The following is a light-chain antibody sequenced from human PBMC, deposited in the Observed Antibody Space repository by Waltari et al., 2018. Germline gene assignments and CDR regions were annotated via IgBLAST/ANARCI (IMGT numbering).Light chain of an antibody. J-gene: IGLJ3*02. Sequence: QSALTQPASVSGSPGQSITISCAGTSSDVGFYNYVSWYQQQPGKAPNLVIYDVFERPSGVSKRFPAAKSGNTASLTISGLQAEDEADYYCNSYAGSNSWVLGGGTRLTVL. CDR3: NSYAGSNSWV. V-gene: IGLV2-14*01. CDR2: DVF. CDR1: SSDVGFYNY.